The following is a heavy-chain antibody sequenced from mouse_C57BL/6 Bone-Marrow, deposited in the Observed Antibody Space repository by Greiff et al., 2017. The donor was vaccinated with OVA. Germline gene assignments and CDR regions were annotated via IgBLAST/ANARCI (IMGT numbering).Heavy chain of an antibody. J-gene: IGHJ2*01. D-gene: IGHD4-1*01. V-gene: IGHV1-59*01. CDR3: ARRLGRS. CDR2: IDPSDSYT. Sequence: VQLQQPGAELVRPGTSVKLSCKASGYTFTSYWMHWVKQRPGQGLEWIGVIDPSDSYTNYNQKFKGKATLTVDTSSSTAYMQLSSLTSEDSAVYYCARRLGRSWGKGTTLTVSS. CDR1: GYTFTSYW.